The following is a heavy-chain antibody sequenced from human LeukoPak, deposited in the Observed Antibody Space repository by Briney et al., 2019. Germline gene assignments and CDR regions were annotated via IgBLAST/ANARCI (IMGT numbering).Heavy chain of an antibody. D-gene: IGHD3-22*01. J-gene: IGHJ4*02. Sequence: GGSLRLSCAASGLTFSSYAMHWVRQAPGKGLEWVAVISYDGSNKYYADSVKGRFTISRDNSKNTLYLQMNSLRAEDTAVYYCARDQNYYDSSGGFSKVFDYWGQGTLVTVSS. CDR2: ISYDGSNK. CDR1: GLTFSSYA. CDR3: ARDQNYYDSSGGFSKVFDY. V-gene: IGHV3-30-3*01.